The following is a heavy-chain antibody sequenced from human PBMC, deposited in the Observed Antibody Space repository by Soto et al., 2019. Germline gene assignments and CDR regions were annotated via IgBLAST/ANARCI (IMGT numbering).Heavy chain of an antibody. D-gene: IGHD4-4*01. CDR3: AKDVPVRLTTGFDY. J-gene: IGHJ4*01. Sequence: PGGSLRLSCAASGFTFSDYGMSWVRQAPGKGLEWVSSISGSGGSRYYADSVKGRFTISRDNSKNTLYLQMNSLRAEDTALFYWAKDVPVRLTTGFDYWGQGTPVTVSS. CDR1: GFTFSDYG. CDR2: ISGSGGSR. V-gene: IGHV3-23*01.